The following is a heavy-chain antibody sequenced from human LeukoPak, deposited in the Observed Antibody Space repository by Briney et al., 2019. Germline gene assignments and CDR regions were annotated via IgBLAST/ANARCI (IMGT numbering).Heavy chain of an antibody. Sequence: PGGSLSLSCAASGFTFSRYWRSWVRQAAGKGLEGVANIKQDGSGKYYVDSVKGRFTISRDNSKNTLYLQLNSLRAEDTAVYYCAKLLTVGFAAGDFEYWGQGTLVTVSS. CDR2: IKQDGSGK. V-gene: IGHV3-7*03. D-gene: IGHD1-26*01. CDR3: AKLLTVGFAAGDFEY. J-gene: IGHJ4*02. CDR1: GFTFSRYW.